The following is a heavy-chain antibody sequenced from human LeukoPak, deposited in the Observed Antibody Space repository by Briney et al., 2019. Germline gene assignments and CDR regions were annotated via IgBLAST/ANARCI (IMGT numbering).Heavy chain of an antibody. V-gene: IGHV3-48*02. J-gene: IGHJ4*02. Sequence: GGSLRLSRAASGFTFSSYSMNWVRQAPGKGLEWLSYISGGSSTIYYADSVKGRFTISRDNAKNSLYLQMNSLRDEDTAVYYCARHYYGTDYWGQGTLVTVPS. D-gene: IGHD3-10*01. CDR2: ISGGSSTI. CDR1: GFTFSSYS. CDR3: ARHYYGTDY.